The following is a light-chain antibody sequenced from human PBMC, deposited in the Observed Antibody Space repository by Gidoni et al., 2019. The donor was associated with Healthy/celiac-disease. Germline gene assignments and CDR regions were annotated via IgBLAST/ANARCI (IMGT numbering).Light chain of an antibody. CDR2: GAS. CDR3: QQYNNWPLT. Sequence: EIVMTQSPATLSVSPGERATLSCRASQSVSSNLAWYQQKPGQAPRLLIYGASTRATGIPARFSGSGSGTAFTLTISSLQSEDFAVSYCQQYNNWPLTFGGGTKVEIK. CDR1: QSVSSN. J-gene: IGKJ4*01. V-gene: IGKV3-15*01.